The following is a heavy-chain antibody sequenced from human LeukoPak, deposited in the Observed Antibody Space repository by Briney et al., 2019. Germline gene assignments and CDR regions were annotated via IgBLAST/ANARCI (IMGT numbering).Heavy chain of an antibody. J-gene: IGHJ5*02. V-gene: IGHV3-33*01. CDR3: ARDSPLTAGPFDP. Sequence: PGGPLTLSCVASGITFSSFGMHWVRQAAAKGLEGVACIWHDGSDEYYADSVKGRFTIFRDNSKNTRYLQMNSLRGDDTAAYYCARDSPLTAGPFDPWGQGTLATVSS. CDR1: GITFSSFG. D-gene: IGHD7-27*01. CDR2: IWHDGSDE.